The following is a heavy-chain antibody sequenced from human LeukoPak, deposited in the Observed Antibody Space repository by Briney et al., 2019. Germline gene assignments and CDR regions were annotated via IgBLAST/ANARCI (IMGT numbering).Heavy chain of an antibody. V-gene: IGHV1-69*05. Sequence: ASVKVSCKASGGTFSSYAISWVRQAPGQGLEWMGGIIPIFGTANYAQKFQGRVTFTTDESASTAYMELSSLRSEDTAAYYCARGRVAANNYYYYYYMDVWGKGTTVTVSS. CDR1: GGTFSSYA. J-gene: IGHJ6*03. D-gene: IGHD2-15*01. CDR2: IIPIFGTA. CDR3: ARGRVAANNYYYYYYMDV.